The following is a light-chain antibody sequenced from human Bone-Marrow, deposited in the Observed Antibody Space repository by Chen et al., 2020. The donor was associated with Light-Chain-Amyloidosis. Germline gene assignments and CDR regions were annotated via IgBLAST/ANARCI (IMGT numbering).Light chain of an antibody. CDR2: RDT. J-gene: IGLJ2*01. V-gene: IGLV3-25*03. CDR1: DLPTKY. CDR3: QSADSSGTYEVI. Sequence: SYELTQPPSVSVSPGQTARITCSGDDLPTKYAYWYQQKPGQAPVLVIHRDTERPSGISDRFSGTSSGTTATLTINGVQAEDEADYHCQSADSSGTYEVIFGGGTKLTVL.